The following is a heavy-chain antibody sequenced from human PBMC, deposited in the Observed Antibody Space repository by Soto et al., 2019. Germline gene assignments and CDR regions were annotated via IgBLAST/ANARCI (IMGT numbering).Heavy chain of an antibody. CDR1: GGSISSGGYS. Sequence: KLSETLSLTCAVSGGSISSGGYSWSWIRQPPGKGLEWIGYVYSSGSTHYNPSLQSRVTISADTSKNQVSLKVNSVTAADTAVYYCARDHPHSYGVYYFDYWGQGTPVTVSS. D-gene: IGHD5-18*01. V-gene: IGHV4-61*08. J-gene: IGHJ4*02. CDR3: ARDHPHSYGVYYFDY. CDR2: VYSSGST.